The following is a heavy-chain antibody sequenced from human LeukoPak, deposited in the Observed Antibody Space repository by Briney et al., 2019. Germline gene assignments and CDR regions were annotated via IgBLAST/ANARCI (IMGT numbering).Heavy chain of an antibody. CDR3: ARQSRIGSSSPGRGWFDP. D-gene: IGHD6-6*01. V-gene: IGHV4-34*01. J-gene: IGHJ5*02. Sequence: PSETLSLTCAVYGGSFSGYYWSWIRQPPGKGLEWIGEINHSGSTNYNPSLKSRVTISVDTSKNQFSLKLSSVTAADTAVYYCARQSRIGSSSPGRGWFDPWGQGTLVTVSS. CDR2: INHSGST. CDR1: GGSFSGYY.